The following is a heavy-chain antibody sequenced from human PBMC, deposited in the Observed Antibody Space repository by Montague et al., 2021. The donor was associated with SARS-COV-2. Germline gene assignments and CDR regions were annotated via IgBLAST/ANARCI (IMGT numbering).Heavy chain of an antibody. CDR3: ARGGGNSADYYNYTMDV. CDR1: GGSISSYY. D-gene: IGHD4-23*01. CDR2: IYHNGST. V-gene: IGHV4-59*01. Sequence: SETLSLTCTVSGGSISSYYWTWIRQPPGKGLESIGYIYHNGSTKYNPSLKSRVTISVDTSKNQFSLKLSCVSVADTAVYYCARGGGNSADYYNYTMDVWGQGTTVTVFS. J-gene: IGHJ6*02.